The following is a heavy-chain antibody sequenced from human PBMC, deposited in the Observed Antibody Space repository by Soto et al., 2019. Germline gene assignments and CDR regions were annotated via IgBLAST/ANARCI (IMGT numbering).Heavy chain of an antibody. Sequence: SVKVSCKASGGTFSSYAISWVRQAPGQGLEWMGGIVPIFGTANYAQKFQGRVTITADESTSTAYMELSSLRSEDTAVYYCLLLWFGEIIMEGAFDIWGQGTMVTVSS. CDR3: LLLWFGEIIMEGAFDI. D-gene: IGHD3-10*01. J-gene: IGHJ3*02. CDR2: IVPIFGTA. V-gene: IGHV1-69*13. CDR1: GGTFSSYA.